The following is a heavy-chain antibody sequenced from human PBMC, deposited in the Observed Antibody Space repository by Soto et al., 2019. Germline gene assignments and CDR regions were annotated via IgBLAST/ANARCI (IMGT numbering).Heavy chain of an antibody. Sequence: AASVKVSCKASGYSFTSYDIYWVRQATGQGLEWMGWMSPNSGDTDCAQKFQGRVTMTRNTSISTAYMELSSLTSEGTAVYYCARSPNYYYYYMDVWGTGTTVTVSS. CDR1: GYSFTSYD. CDR2: MSPNSGDT. CDR3: ARSPNYYYYYMDV. V-gene: IGHV1-8*01. D-gene: IGHD2-8*01. J-gene: IGHJ6*03.